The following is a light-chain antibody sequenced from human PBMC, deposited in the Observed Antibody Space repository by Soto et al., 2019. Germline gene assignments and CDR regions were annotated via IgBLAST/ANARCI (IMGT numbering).Light chain of an antibody. CDR3: MQSLQTPRT. V-gene: IGKV2-28*01. CDR2: LGS. CDR1: QSLLHSNGYNY. J-gene: IGKJ1*01. Sequence: DVVVTQSPLSLPVTPGEPASISCRSSQSLLHSNGYNYLDWYLQKPGQSQQLLIYLGSTRASGVPDRFSGSGSGKDFTLKISRVEADDVGVYYCMQSLQTPRTFGQGTKVEIK.